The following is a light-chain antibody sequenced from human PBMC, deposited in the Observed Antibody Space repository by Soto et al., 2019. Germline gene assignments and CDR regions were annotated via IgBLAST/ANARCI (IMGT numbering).Light chain of an antibody. CDR1: QSVTSW. V-gene: IGKV1-5*01. CDR3: PHYNSYPGT. Sequence: DVQMTQSPSTLSASVGDRVTITCRASQSVTSWLAWYQQKPGKAPKVLIYDASSLESGVPSRFSGSGSGTEFTLTIGSLHPDDFATYYCPHYNSYPGTFGQGTKVDIK. CDR2: DAS. J-gene: IGKJ1*01.